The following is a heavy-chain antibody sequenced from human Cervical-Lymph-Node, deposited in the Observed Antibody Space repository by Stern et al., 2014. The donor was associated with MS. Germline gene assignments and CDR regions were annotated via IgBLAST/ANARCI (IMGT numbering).Heavy chain of an antibody. CDR2: INSYTGNT. J-gene: IGHJ4*02. D-gene: IGHD2-2*01. Sequence: QVQLVQSGSELKKPGASVKGSCKASGYTFTRNAVNWVRQAPGQRLEWSGWINSYTGNTTYAQAFTGHFVFPLDTSVSTAYLQISSLKAEDTAIYYCARVKPAAILDYWGQGTLVTVSS. CDR3: ARVKPAAILDY. CDR1: GYTFTRNA. V-gene: IGHV7-4-1*02.